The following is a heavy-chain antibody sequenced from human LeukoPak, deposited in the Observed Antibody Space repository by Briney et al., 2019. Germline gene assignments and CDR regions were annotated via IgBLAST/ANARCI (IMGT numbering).Heavy chain of an antibody. V-gene: IGHV4-59*01. Sequence: SETLSLTCTVSGGSISSYYWSWIRQPPGKGLEWIGYIYYSGSTNYNPSLKSRVTISVDTSKNQFSLKLSSVTAADTAVYYCAGDTGTYYYGSGSKRDYYFDYWGQGTLVTVSS. D-gene: IGHD3-10*01. CDR3: AGDTGTYYYGSGSKRDYYFDY. CDR1: GGSISSYY. CDR2: IYYSGST. J-gene: IGHJ4*02.